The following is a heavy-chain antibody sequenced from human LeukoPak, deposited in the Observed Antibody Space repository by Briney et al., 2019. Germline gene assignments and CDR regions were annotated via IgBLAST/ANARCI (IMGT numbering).Heavy chain of an antibody. D-gene: IGHD6-19*01. CDR2: INHSGST. J-gene: IGHJ4*02. CDR1: GGSFSGYY. CDR3: ARTSYSSGWYY. Sequence: SETLSLTCAVYGGSFSGYYWSWIRQPPGKGLEWTGEINHSGSTNYNPSLKSRVTISVDTSKNQFSLKLSSVTAADTAVYYCARTSYSSGWYYWGQGTLVTVSS. V-gene: IGHV4-34*01.